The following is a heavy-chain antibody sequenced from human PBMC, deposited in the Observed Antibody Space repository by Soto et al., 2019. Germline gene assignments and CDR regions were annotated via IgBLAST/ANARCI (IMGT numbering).Heavy chain of an antibody. V-gene: IGHV1-69*13. CDR1: GGTFSSYA. Sequence: SVKVSCKASGGTFSSYAISWVRQAPGQGLEWMGGIIPIFGTANYAQKFQGRVTITADESTSTAYMELSSLRSEDTAVYYCASCRIAAAGDYYYYYGMDVWGQGTTVTVSS. CDR3: ASCRIAAAGDYYYYYGMDV. CDR2: IIPIFGTA. J-gene: IGHJ6*02. D-gene: IGHD6-13*01.